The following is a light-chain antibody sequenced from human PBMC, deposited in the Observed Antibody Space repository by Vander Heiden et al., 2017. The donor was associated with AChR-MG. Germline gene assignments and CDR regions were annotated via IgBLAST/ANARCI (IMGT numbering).Light chain of an antibody. CDR2: ETS. Sequence: EKVMTQSPATLSVSPGERATLSCRASESISNDLAWYQQKPGQAPRLLIYETSTRATGIPARISGSGSGTEFTLTISSLQSEDFAVYYCQQYNRWPYTFGQGTKLEIK. CDR3: QQYNRWPYT. CDR1: ESISND. V-gene: IGKV3-15*01. J-gene: IGKJ2*01.